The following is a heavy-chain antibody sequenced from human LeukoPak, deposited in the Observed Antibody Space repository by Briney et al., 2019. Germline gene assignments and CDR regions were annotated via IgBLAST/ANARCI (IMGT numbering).Heavy chain of an antibody. Sequence: SETLSLTCAVYGGSFSGYYWSWIRQPPGKGLEWIGEINHSGSTNYNPSLKSRVTISVEASKNQFSLKLSSVTAADTAVYYCARGRCSSTSCRLPFDPWGQGTLVTVSS. CDR2: INHSGST. V-gene: IGHV4-34*01. CDR3: ARGRCSSTSCRLPFDP. J-gene: IGHJ5*02. CDR1: GGSFSGYY. D-gene: IGHD2-2*01.